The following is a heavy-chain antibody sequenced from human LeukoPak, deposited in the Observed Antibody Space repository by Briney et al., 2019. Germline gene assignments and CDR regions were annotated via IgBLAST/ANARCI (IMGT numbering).Heavy chain of an antibody. Sequence: PSETLSLTCTVSGGSISSSSYYWGWIRQPPGKGLEWIGSIYYSGSTYYNPSLKSRVTISVDTSKNQFSLKLSSVTAADTAVYYCARLEGHYYDSSGYSYYFDYWGQGTLVTVSS. J-gene: IGHJ4*02. CDR3: ARLEGHYYDSSGYSYYFDY. D-gene: IGHD3-22*01. CDR2: IYYSGST. CDR1: GGSISSSSYY. V-gene: IGHV4-39*01.